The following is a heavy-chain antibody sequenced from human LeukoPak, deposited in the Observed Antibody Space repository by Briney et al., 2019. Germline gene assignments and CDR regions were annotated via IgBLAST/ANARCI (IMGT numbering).Heavy chain of an antibody. CDR1: ALTFSSNA. CDR3: AKVLYYGSGSYPTYYFDY. V-gene: IGHV3-23*01. Sequence: GGSLRLSCAASALTFSSNAMSWDRQAPGKGLEWDSSISGGGGSTYYADSVKGRFTFSRDNSKNTLYLQMNSLRAEDTAVYYCAKVLYYGSGSYPTYYFDYWGQGTLVTVSS. D-gene: IGHD3-10*01. J-gene: IGHJ4*02. CDR2: ISGGGGST.